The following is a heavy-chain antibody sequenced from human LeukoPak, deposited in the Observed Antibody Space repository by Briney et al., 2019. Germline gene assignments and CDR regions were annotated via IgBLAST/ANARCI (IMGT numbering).Heavy chain of an antibody. D-gene: IGHD4-11*01. J-gene: IGHJ4*02. CDR1: GFTFSNYW. Sequence: GGSLRLSCAASGFTFSNYWMHWVRQSPGKGLVWVSRISSDGTNTNYADSVKGRFTISRDNAENTLYLQMTSLRAEDTAVYYCARDPGHSDYINDYWGQGTLVTVSS. CDR2: ISSDGTNT. CDR3: ARDPGHSDYINDY. V-gene: IGHV3-74*01.